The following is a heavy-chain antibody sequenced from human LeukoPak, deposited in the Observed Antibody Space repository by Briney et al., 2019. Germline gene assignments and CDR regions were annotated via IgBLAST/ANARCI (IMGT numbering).Heavy chain of an antibody. CDR2: IYHSGTT. CDR1: GGSISSGDW. V-gene: IGHV4-4*02. CDR3: ARRPDYGDSIRSPGAFDI. D-gene: IGHD4-17*01. Sequence: SGTLSLTCDVSGGSISSGDWWSWVRQPPGKGLEWIGEIYHSGTTNYNPSLKSRVTISVDKSKNQFSLKLSSVTAADTAVYYCARRPDYGDSIRSPGAFDIWGQGTMVTVSS. J-gene: IGHJ3*02.